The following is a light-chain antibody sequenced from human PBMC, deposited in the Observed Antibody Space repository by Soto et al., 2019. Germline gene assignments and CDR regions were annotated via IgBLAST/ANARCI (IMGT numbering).Light chain of an antibody. J-gene: IGKJ5*01. CDR1: QSVTSN. V-gene: IGKV3-15*01. Sequence: EIVMTQSPATLSVSPGDRATLSCRASQSVTSNLAWYQQKPGQAPRLLIYGASTRATGIPARFSGSGSGTEFTLTISSLQSEDFAVYFCHQYNNWPPITFGQGTRLEI. CDR2: GAS. CDR3: HQYNNWPPIT.